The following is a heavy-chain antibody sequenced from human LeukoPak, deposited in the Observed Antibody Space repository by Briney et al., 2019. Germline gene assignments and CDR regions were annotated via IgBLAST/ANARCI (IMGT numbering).Heavy chain of an antibody. D-gene: IGHD6-13*01. Sequence: SETLSLTCTVSGGSISSYYWSWIRQPPGKGLEWIGYIYYSGTTNYNPSLKSRVTISVDTSKNQFSLKLSSVTAAGTAVYYCARGVYIAAAQYAYWGQGTLVTVSS. J-gene: IGHJ4*02. CDR3: ARGVYIAAAQYAY. V-gene: IGHV4-59*01. CDR2: IYYSGTT. CDR1: GGSISSYY.